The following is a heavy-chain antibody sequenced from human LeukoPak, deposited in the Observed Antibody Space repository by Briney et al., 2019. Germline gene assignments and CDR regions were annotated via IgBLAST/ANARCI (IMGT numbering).Heavy chain of an antibody. J-gene: IGHJ4*02. D-gene: IGHD5-18*01. CDR1: GFTFSSYS. V-gene: IGHV3-21*01. Sequence: GGSLRLSCAASGFTFSSYSMNWVRQAPGKGREWVSSISSSSSYIYYADSVKGRFTISRDNAKNSLYLQMNSLRAEDTAVYYCARGQDQDTAMVTPYYFHYWGQGTLVTVSS. CDR3: ARGQDQDTAMVTPYYFHY. CDR2: ISSSSSYI.